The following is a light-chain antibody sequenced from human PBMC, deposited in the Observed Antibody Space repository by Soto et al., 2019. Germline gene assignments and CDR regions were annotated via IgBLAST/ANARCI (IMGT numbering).Light chain of an antibody. CDR3: SSYTSSSTFV. CDR2: DVN. CDR1: SSDVGGYNY. Sequence: QSAPTQPASVSGSPGQSVTISCTGTSSDVGGYNYVSWYQQHPGKAPKLIIYDVNNRPSGVSDRFFGSKSGNTASLTISGLQGDDEADYYCSSYTSSSTFVVGGGTKLTVL. J-gene: IGLJ2*01. V-gene: IGLV2-14*03.